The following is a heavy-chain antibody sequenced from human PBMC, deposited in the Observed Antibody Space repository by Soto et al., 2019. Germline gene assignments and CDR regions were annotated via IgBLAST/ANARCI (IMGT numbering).Heavy chain of an antibody. D-gene: IGHD3-16*01. Sequence: GGSLRLSCAASGFMFSTYLMSWVRQAPGKGLEWVANIKQDGTEKIYVDSVKGRFTISRDNAKKSPYLQMNSLRADDTAVYYCVGALTYEVPYYYYGMDVWGQGTTVTVSS. J-gene: IGHJ6*02. CDR3: VGALTYEVPYYYYGMDV. CDR2: IKQDGTEK. V-gene: IGHV3-7*01. CDR1: GFMFSTYL.